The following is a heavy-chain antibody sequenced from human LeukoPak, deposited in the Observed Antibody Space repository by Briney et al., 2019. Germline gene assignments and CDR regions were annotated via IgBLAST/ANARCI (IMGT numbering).Heavy chain of an antibody. D-gene: IGHD3-3*01. CDR1: GASITSYY. Sequence: PSETLSLTCTVSGASITSYYWGWIRQPPVKGLEWIGSITNSGSTNYNPSLKSRVTISLDTSKNQFSLKLSSVTAADTAVYYCARRFLGVEFDYWGQGTLVPVSS. J-gene: IGHJ4*02. V-gene: IGHV4-59*01. CDR3: ARRFLGVEFDY. CDR2: ITNSGST.